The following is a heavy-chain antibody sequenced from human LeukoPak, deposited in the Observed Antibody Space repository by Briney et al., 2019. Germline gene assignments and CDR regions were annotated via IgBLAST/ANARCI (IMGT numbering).Heavy chain of an antibody. CDR1: GYTFTGYY. CDR3: ARDLRVTRGFDP. D-gene: IGHD4-11*01. V-gene: IGHV1-2*02. Sequence: ASVTVSCKASGYTFTGYYMHWVRQAPGQGLEWMGWINPNSGGTNYAQKFQGRVTMTRDTSISTAYMELSRLRSDDTAVYYCARDLRVTRGFDPWGQGTLVTVSS. J-gene: IGHJ5*02. CDR2: INPNSGGT.